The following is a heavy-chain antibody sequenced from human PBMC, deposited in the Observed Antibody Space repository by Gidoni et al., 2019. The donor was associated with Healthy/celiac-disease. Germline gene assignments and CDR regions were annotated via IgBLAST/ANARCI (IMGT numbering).Heavy chain of an antibody. CDR1: GYTFTSSD. CDR3: ASRGYSYGSYYYYYGMDV. Sequence: QVQLVHSGAEVQKPGASVKVSCKASGYTFTSSDINWVRQATGQGLEWMGWMNPNSGNTGYAQKFQGRVTMTRNTSISTAYMELSSLRSEDTAVYYCASRGYSYGSYYYYYGMDVWGQGTTVTVSS. D-gene: IGHD5-18*01. V-gene: IGHV1-8*01. J-gene: IGHJ6*02. CDR2: MNPNSGNT.